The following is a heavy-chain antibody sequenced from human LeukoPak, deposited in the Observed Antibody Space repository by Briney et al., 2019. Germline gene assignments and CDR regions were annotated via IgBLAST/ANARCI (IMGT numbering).Heavy chain of an antibody. D-gene: IGHD1/OR15-1a*01. CDR3: ARRKQGKDCWFDP. CDR2: INHSGST. J-gene: IGHJ5*02. V-gene: IGHV4-34*01. CDR1: GGSFSGYY. Sequence: KPSETLSLTCAVYGGSFSGYYWSWIRPPPGRGLEWIGEINHSGSTNYNPSLKSRVTISVDTSKNQFSLKLSSVTAADTAVYYCARRKQGKDCWFDPWGQGTLVTVSS.